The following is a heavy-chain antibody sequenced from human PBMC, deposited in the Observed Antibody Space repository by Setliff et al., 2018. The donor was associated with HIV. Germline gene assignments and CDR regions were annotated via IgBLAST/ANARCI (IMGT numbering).Heavy chain of an antibody. Sequence: SETLSLTCTVSGGSISSYYWSWIRQPPGKGLEWIGYIYTSGSTNYNPSLKSRVTISVDTSKNQFSLKLSSVTAADTAVCYCARRAPGGGYGPAWYFDYWGQGTLVTVSS. D-gene: IGHD5-12*01. CDR1: GGSISSYY. J-gene: IGHJ4*02. CDR3: ARRAPGGGYGPAWYFDY. CDR2: IYTSGST. V-gene: IGHV4-4*09.